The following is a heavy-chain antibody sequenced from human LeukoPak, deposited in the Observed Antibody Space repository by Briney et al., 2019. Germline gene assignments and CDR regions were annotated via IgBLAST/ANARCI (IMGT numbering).Heavy chain of an antibody. D-gene: IGHD3-22*01. CDR1: GGSISSYY. V-gene: IGHV4-59*08. J-gene: IGHJ4*02. Sequence: PSEALSLTCTVSGGSISSYYWSWIRQLPGKGMEWIGYIFYSVSTNYNPSLKSRATISVDTSKNQFSLKLSSVAAATTAVYYSGSTNYNPSLESRVTISVDTFKNQFSLKLSSVTAADTAVYYCARHLLGYCTNGVCSAFDYWGQGTLVTVSP. CDR2: IFYSVST. CDR3: GSTNYNPSLESRVTISVDTFKNQFSLKLSSVTAADTAVYYCARHLLGYCTNGVCSAFDY.